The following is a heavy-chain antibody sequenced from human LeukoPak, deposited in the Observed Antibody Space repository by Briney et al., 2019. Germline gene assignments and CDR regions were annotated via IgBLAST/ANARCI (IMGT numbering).Heavy chain of an antibody. J-gene: IGHJ4*02. D-gene: IGHD3-16*01. Sequence: PGGSLRLSCAASGLTFSTYWMSWVRQAPGKGLEWVANIREDGGEKNYVDSVKGRFTISRDNAKNSLYLQMDSLRAEDTALYYCARDNPFGGYWGQGTLVTVSS. V-gene: IGHV3-7*03. CDR3: ARDNPFGGY. CDR1: GLTFSTYW. CDR2: IREDGGEK.